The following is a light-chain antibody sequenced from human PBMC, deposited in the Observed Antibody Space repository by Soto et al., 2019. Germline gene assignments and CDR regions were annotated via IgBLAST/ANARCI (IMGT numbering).Light chain of an antibody. Sequence: EIVRTQSPFTLSVSLGERATLTCKASQNISRSLAWYQQRPGQGPSILIFDESIRVPTTPARFSGSVSGTEFTLTISSMESEDFAVYFCKQSGDRPRTFGQGTRLEIK. CDR3: KQSGDRPRT. CDR2: DES. CDR1: QNISRS. J-gene: IGKJ5*01. V-gene: IGKV3-15*01.